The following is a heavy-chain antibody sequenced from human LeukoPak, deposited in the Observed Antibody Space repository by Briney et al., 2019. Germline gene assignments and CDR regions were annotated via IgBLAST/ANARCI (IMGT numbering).Heavy chain of an antibody. CDR2: IRSKAYGGTT. Sequence: GGSLRLSCAASGFTVSSNYMSWVRQAPGKGLEWVGFIRSKAYGGTTEYAASVKGRFTISRDDSKSIAYLQMNSLKTEDTAVYYCTRTYYYDSSGYYYVWYFDYWGQGTLVTVSS. V-gene: IGHV3-49*04. CDR3: TRTYYYDSSGYYYVWYFDY. D-gene: IGHD3-22*01. J-gene: IGHJ4*02. CDR1: GFTVSSNY.